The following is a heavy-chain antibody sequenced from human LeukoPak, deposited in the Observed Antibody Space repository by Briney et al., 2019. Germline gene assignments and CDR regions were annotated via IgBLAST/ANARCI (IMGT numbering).Heavy chain of an antibody. Sequence: GRSLRLSCAASGFTFSSYAMHWVRQAPGKGLEWVAAMSYDGGHKYYADSVKGRFTISRDNSKNTLYLQMNSLRAEDTAVYYCAKGQLVDYGMDVWGQGTTVTVSS. CDR1: GFTFSSYA. J-gene: IGHJ6*02. V-gene: IGHV3-30*18. CDR2: MSYDGGHK. CDR3: AKGQLVDYGMDV. D-gene: IGHD2-15*01.